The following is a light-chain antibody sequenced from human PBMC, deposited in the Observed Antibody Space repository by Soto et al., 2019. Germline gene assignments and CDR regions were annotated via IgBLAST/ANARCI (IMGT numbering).Light chain of an antibody. CDR3: LQHNSYPPT. V-gene: IGKV1-17*01. J-gene: IGKJ3*01. CDR1: QGLGND. Sequence: DIRMTQSPSSLSASVGDRVTITCRASQGLGNDLGWYQQKPGKAPKRLIYAASSLQSGVPSRFSGSESGTEFTLTISSLQPEDFATYYCLQHNSYPPTFGPGTKVDIK. CDR2: AAS.